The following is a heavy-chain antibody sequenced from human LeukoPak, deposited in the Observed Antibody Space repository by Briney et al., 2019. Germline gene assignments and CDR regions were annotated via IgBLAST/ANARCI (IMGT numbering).Heavy chain of an antibody. J-gene: IGHJ4*02. CDR2: IIPIFGTA. Sequence: ASVKVSCKASGGTFSSYAINWVRQAPGQGLEWMGGIIPIFGTANYAQKFQDRVTIPADESTSTAYMELSSLRSEDTAIYYCASRLYCSNTRCRNFPFAYWGQGTLVTVSS. CDR3: ASRLYCSNTRCRNFPFAY. CDR1: GGTFSSYA. V-gene: IGHV1-69*01. D-gene: IGHD2-2*01.